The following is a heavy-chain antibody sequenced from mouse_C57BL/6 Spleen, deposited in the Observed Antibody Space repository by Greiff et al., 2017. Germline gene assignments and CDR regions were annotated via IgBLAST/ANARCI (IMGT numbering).Heavy chain of an antibody. CDR1: GYTFTSDY. Sequence: QVQLQQPGAELVKPGASVKLSCNASGYTFTSDYLHWVKQRPGRSLEWIGRIDPNNGGTKYNAKFKSKATMTVDTPSITSYMQLSSLTSEDSAVYYCARSREYFEGWGTGTTVTVSS. CDR2: IDPNNGGT. J-gene: IGHJ1*03. V-gene: IGHV1-72*01. CDR3: ARSREYFEG.